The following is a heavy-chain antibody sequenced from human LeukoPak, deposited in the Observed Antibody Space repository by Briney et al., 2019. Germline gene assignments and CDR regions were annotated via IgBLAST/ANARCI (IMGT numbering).Heavy chain of an antibody. Sequence: GGSLRLSCAASGFTFSSYEMNWVRQAPGKGLEWISYISSSGTTKYYADSVKGRFTISRDNANSSLYLQMNSLRGEDTAVYYCARDPAVSYEYVWGSFAGYWGQGTLVTVSS. V-gene: IGHV3-48*03. CDR1: GFTFSSYE. CDR2: ISSSGTTK. J-gene: IGHJ4*02. D-gene: IGHD3-16*01. CDR3: ARDPAVSYEYVWGSFAGY.